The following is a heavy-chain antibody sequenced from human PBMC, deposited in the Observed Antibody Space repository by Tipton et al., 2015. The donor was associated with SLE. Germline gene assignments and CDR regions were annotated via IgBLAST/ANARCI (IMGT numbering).Heavy chain of an antibody. CDR3: ARGSDGEYVRYFDV. Sequence: TLSLTCAVSGYPISSGYYWGWIRQPPGKGLEWIGYISYSGSTYYNPSLKSRITISVDTSQNQFSLKLSSVTAADTAVYYCARGSDGEYVRYFDVWGPGTLVTVSS. CDR2: ISYSGST. V-gene: IGHV4-38-2*01. D-gene: IGHD4-17*01. J-gene: IGHJ2*01. CDR1: GYPISSGYY.